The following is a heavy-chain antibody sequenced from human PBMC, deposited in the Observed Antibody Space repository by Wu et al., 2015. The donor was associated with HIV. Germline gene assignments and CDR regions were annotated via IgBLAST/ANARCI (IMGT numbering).Heavy chain of an antibody. CDR1: GYTFTSYY. Sequence: QVQLVQSGAEVKKPGASVKVSCKASGYTFTSYYMHWVRQAPGQGLEWMGIINPSGGSTSYAQKFQGRVTMTRDTSTSTVYMELSSLRSEDTAVYYCARASRVGGYSGYDFDYWGQGTLVTVSS. V-gene: IGHV1-46*01. D-gene: IGHD5-12*01. CDR2: INPSGGST. CDR3: ARASRVGGYSGYDFDY. J-gene: IGHJ4*02.